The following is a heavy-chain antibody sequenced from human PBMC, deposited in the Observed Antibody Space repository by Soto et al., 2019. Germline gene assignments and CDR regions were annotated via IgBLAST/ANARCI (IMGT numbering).Heavy chain of an antibody. Sequence: EVQLLESGGGLVKPGGSPRLSCVGSGFIFSSFTMTWVRQAPGTGLQYLASISKSSSLIYYAVSVRGRFIISRDNSKASVFLQLYSRRAEDTAMYYCVRGDARVDWGQGTLVTVSS. J-gene: IGHJ4*02. CDR3: VRGDARVD. V-gene: IGHV3-21*06. CDR2: ISKSSSLI. D-gene: IGHD2-21*02. CDR1: GFIFSSFT.